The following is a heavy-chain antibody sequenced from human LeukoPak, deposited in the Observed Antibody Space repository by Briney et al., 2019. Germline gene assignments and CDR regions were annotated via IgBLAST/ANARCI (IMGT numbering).Heavy chain of an antibody. Sequence: ASVKVSCKASGYTFTIYGTRWVRHAPGQGLEWMGWISAYNGNTNYAQKLQGRVTMTTDTSTSTAYMELRSLISDDTAVYYCARVIRVIVVVPATIFDYWGEGRLVTVSS. J-gene: IGHJ4*02. CDR2: ISAYNGNT. CDR3: ARVIRVIVVVPATIFDY. CDR1: GYTFTIYG. D-gene: IGHD2-2*01. V-gene: IGHV1-18*01.